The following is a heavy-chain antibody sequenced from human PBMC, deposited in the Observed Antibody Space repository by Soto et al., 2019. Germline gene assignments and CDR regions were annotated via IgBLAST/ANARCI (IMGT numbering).Heavy chain of an antibody. CDR2: INPNSGGT. J-gene: IGHJ6*02. Sequence: ASVKVSCKASGYTFTGYYMHWVRQAPGQGLEWMGWINPNSGGTNYAQKFQGWVTMTRDTSISTAYMELSRLRSDDTAVYYCAGDSEYIVVVPAAGYYGMDVWGQGTTVTVSS. CDR1: GYTFTGYY. CDR3: AGDSEYIVVVPAAGYYGMDV. D-gene: IGHD2-2*01. V-gene: IGHV1-2*04.